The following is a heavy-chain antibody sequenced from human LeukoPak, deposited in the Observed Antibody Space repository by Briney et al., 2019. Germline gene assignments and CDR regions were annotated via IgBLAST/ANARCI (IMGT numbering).Heavy chain of an antibody. CDR1: GYTFTSYG. V-gene: IGHV1-18*01. CDR3: ARDLSIVVVTAMGY. D-gene: IGHD2-21*02. Sequence: ASVKVSCKASGYTFTSYGISWVRQAAGQGLEWMGWISAYNGNTNYGQKLQGRGTMTTDTSTSTAYMELRSLRSDDTAVYYCARDLSIVVVTAMGYWGQGTLVTVSS. J-gene: IGHJ4*02. CDR2: ISAYNGNT.